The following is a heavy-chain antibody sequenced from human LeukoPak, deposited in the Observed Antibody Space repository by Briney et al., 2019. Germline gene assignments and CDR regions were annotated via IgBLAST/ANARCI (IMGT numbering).Heavy chain of an antibody. J-gene: IGHJ4*02. V-gene: IGHV4-34*01. CDR3: ARSFVDIVATIGDYYFDY. CDR2: INHSGST. D-gene: IGHD5-12*01. CDR1: GGSFSGYY. Sequence: SETLSLTCAVYGGSFSGYYWSWIRQPPGKGLEWIGEINHSGSTNYNPSLKSRVTISVDTSEKQFSLKLTSVTAADTAVYYCARSFVDIVATIGDYYFDYWGQGTLVTVSS.